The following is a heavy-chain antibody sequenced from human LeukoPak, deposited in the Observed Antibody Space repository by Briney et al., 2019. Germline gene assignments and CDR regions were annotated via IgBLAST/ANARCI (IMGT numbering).Heavy chain of an antibody. D-gene: IGHD4-17*01. J-gene: IGHJ4*02. CDR2: ISGRGDST. CDR3: AKGHSDFGTSFDC. V-gene: IGHV3-23*01. CDR1: GITFSNYA. Sequence: PGGSLRLSCAASGITFSNYAMAWVRQAPGKGLECVSVISGRGDSTHYADSVKGHFTISRDNSKNTLHLQMNSLRAEDTAVYFCAKGHSDFGTSFDCWGLGTLVTV.